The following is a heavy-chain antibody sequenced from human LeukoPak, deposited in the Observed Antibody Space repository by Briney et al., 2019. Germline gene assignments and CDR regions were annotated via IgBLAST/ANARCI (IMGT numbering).Heavy chain of an antibody. CDR3: AGSSGWFVLDY. CDR2: ISSSGSTI. Sequence: GGPLRLSCAASGFTFSSYEMNWVRQAPGKGLEWVSYISSSGSTIYYAGSVKGRFTISRDNAKNSLYLQMNSLRAEDTAVYYCAGSSGWFVLDYWGQGTLVTVSS. CDR1: GFTFSSYE. D-gene: IGHD6-19*01. J-gene: IGHJ4*02. V-gene: IGHV3-48*03.